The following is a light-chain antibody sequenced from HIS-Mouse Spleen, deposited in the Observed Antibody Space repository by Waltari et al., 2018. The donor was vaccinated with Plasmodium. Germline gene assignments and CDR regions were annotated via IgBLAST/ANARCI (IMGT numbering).Light chain of an antibody. CDR1: QSISSW. CDR2: KAS. V-gene: IGKV1-5*03. J-gene: IGKJ2*01. Sequence: IQMIQPPPTLLASVGDRVAITCRASQSISSWLAWYQQKPGKAPKLLIYKASSLESGVPSRFSGSGSGTEFTLTISSLQPDDFATYYCQQYNSYSYTFGQGTKLDIK. CDR3: QQYNSYSYT.